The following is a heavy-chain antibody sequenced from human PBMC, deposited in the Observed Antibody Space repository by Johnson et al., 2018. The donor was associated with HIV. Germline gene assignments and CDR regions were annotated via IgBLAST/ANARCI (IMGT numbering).Heavy chain of an antibody. CDR3: AKSPGKDHGGNSGAFDI. J-gene: IGHJ3*02. Sequence: QVQLVESGGGVVQPGRSLRLSCAASGFTFSKYGMHWVRQAPGKGLQWVAVIWYDGSNKYFADSVKGRFTISRDNSKNTLFLQMNSLRAEDTAVYYCAKSPGKDHGGNSGAFDIWGQGTMVTVSS. D-gene: IGHD4-23*01. V-gene: IGHV3-33*06. CDR1: GFTFSKYG. CDR2: IWYDGSNK.